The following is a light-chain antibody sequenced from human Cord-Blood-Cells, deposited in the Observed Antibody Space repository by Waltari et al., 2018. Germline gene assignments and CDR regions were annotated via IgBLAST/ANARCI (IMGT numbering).Light chain of an antibody. V-gene: IGLV3-27*01. CDR2: KES. Sequence: SYELTQPSSVSVSPGQTARITCSGDVLAKKYARWFQQKPGQAPVLVIYKESERPSGIPERFSGSNSGTTVTLTISGAQVEDEADYYCYSAADNNQGVFGGGTKLTVL. J-gene: IGLJ3*02. CDR3: YSAADNNQGV. CDR1: VLAKKY.